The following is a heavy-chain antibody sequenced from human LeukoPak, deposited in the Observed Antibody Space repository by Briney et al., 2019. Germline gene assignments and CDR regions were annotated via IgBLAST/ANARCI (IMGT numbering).Heavy chain of an antibody. Sequence: GGSLRLSCAASGFTVSSNYMSWVRQAPGKGLEWVSVIYSGGSTYYADSVKGRFTISRDSSKNTLYLQMNSLRAEDTAVYYCARDLNRYYDILTGYPLWGQGTLVTVSS. V-gene: IGHV3-66*02. J-gene: IGHJ4*02. CDR1: GFTVSSNY. CDR2: IYSGGST. D-gene: IGHD3-9*01. CDR3: ARDLNRYYDILTGYPL.